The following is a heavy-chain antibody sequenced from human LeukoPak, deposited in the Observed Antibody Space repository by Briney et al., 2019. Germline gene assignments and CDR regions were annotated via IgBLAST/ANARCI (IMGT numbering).Heavy chain of an antibody. Sequence: SETLSLTCAIYSESFSGYFWSWIRQPPGKGLEWIGSIYYSGSTYYNPSLKSRVTISVDTSKNQFSLKLSSVTAADTAVYYCARDTYYYDSSGYYYGWFDPWGQGTLVTVSS. V-gene: IGHV4-34*01. CDR3: ARDTYYYDSSGYYYGWFDP. J-gene: IGHJ5*02. CDR1: SESFSGYF. CDR2: IYYSGST. D-gene: IGHD3-22*01.